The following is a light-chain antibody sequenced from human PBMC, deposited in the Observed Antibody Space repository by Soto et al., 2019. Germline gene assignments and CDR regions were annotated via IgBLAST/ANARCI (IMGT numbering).Light chain of an antibody. Sequence: EMLLTQSPATLSSSPGERATLSCRASQTVGSRLAWYQHKPGQAPRLLIYDSSTRATGIPARFSGSGSGTDFTLTISSLEPEDFAVYYCHQRRSWPRTFGQGTKVEIK. V-gene: IGKV3-11*01. CDR3: HQRRSWPRT. CDR1: QTVGSR. CDR2: DSS. J-gene: IGKJ1*01.